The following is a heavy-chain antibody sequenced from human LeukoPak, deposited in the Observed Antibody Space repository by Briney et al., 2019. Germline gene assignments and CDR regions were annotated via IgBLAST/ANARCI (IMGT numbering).Heavy chain of an antibody. D-gene: IGHD5/OR15-5a*01. Sequence: PGGSLRLSCAASGFTFSSYSMNWVRQAPGKGLEWVSYISSSSTIYYADSVKGRFTISRDNAKNSLYLQMNSLRAEDTAVYYCARESLYPMDVWGQGTTVTVSS. V-gene: IGHV3-48*01. CDR3: ARESLYPMDV. J-gene: IGHJ6*02. CDR1: GFTFSSYS. CDR2: ISSSSTI.